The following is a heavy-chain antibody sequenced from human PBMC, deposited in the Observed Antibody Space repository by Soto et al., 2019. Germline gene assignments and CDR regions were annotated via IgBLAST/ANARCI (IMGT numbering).Heavy chain of an antibody. Sequence: PSETLSLTCTVSGGSISSGDYYWSWIRQPPGKGLEWIGYIYYSGSAYYNPSLKSRVTISVDSSKSRFSLKMSSVTAADTAVYYCAREYSSGYHYFDYWGQGTQVTVSS. CDR2: IYYSGSA. V-gene: IGHV4-30-4*02. J-gene: IGHJ4*02. D-gene: IGHD6-19*01. CDR1: GGSISSGDYY. CDR3: AREYSSGYHYFDY.